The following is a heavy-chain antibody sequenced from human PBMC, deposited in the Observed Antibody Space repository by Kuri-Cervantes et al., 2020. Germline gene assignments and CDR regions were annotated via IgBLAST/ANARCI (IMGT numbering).Heavy chain of an antibody. V-gene: IGHV1-69*13. J-gene: IGHJ6*02. CDR2: IIPIFGTA. CDR1: GGTFSSYA. D-gene: IGHD6-6*01. Sequence: SVKVSCKASGGTFSSYAISWVRQAPGQGLEWMGGIIPIFGTANYAQKFQGRVTITADESTSTAYMELSSLRSEDTAVYYCAGGIEAARPGYYYYGMDVWGQGTTVTVSS. CDR3: AGGIEAARPGYYYYGMDV.